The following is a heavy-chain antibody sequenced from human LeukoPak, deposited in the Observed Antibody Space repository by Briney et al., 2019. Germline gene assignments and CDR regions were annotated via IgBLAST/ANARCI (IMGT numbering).Heavy chain of an antibody. V-gene: IGHV3-23*01. CDR2: ISDSDRTK. CDR3: ANCHFRDY. CDR1: GFTFSNYA. J-gene: IGHJ4*02. Sequence: GALRLSCAASGFTFSNYAIAWVRQAPGKGLEWVSGISDSDRTKYYGDSVQARFTIYRDNSKNTMFLQMNSLSTADTAMYYCANCHFRDYWGQGTLVTVSS.